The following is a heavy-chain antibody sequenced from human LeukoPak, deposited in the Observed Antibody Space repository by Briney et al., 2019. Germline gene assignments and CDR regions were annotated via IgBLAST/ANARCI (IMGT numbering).Heavy chain of an antibody. CDR1: GYTFTGYY. V-gene: IGHV1-2*02. CDR3: ARAEGADWFDP. CDR2: INPNSGGT. J-gene: IGHJ5*02. D-gene: IGHD1-26*01. Sequence: GASGKVSCKASGYTFTGYYMHWVRRAPGQGLEWMGWINPNSGGTNYAQKFQGRVTMTRDTSISTAYMELSRLRSDDTAVYYCARAEGADWFDPWGQGTLVTVSS.